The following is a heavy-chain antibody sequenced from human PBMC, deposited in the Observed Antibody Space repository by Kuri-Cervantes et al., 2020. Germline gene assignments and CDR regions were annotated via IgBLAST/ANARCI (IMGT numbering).Heavy chain of an antibody. Sequence: GESLKISCAASGFTFSSYSMNWVRQAPGKGLEWVSSISSSSSYIYYADSVKGRFTISRDNAKNSLYLQLNSLRAEDTAVYYCARDQGSRSFDIWGQGTRVTVSS. CDR1: GFTFSSYS. J-gene: IGHJ3*02. CDR3: ARDQGSRSFDI. CDR2: ISSSSSYI. V-gene: IGHV3-21*01.